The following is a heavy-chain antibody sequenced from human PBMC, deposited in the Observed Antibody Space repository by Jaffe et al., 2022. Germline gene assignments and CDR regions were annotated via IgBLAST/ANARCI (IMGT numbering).Heavy chain of an antibody. CDR1: GGTFSSYA. CDR3: ARGPLGIAVLNYYYYMDV. CDR2: IIPIFGTA. V-gene: IGHV1-69*01. Sequence: QVQLVQSGAEVKKPGSSVKVSCKASGGTFSSYAISWVRQAPGQGLEWMGGIIPIFGTANYAQKFQGRVTITADESTSTAYMELSSLRSEDTAVYYCARGPLGIAVLNYYYYMDVWGKGTTVTVSS. J-gene: IGHJ6*03. D-gene: IGHD6-19*01.